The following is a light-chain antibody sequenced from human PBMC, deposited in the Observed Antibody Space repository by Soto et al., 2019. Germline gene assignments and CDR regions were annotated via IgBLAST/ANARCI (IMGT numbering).Light chain of an antibody. V-gene: IGLV4-69*01. CDR2: LNSDGSH. J-gene: IGLJ2*01. Sequence: QSVLTQSPSASASLGASVKLTCTLSSGHSNYAIAWHQQQSEKGPRYLMKLNSDGSHSKGDGIPDRFSGSSSGAERYLTISSLQSEDEADYYCQTGGSGIVVFGGGTQLTV. CDR1: SGHSNYA. CDR3: QTGGSGIVV.